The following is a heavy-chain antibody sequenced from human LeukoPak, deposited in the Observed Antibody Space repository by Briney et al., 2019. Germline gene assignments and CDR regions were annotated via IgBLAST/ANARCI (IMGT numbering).Heavy chain of an antibody. CDR3: ARASRRDYVSFWFDP. Sequence: PSETLSLTCTVSGGSISSSSYYWGWIRQPPGKGLEWIGSIYYSGSTNYNPSLKSRVTISVDTSKNQFSLNLSSVTAADTAVYYCARASRRDYVSFWFDPWGQGTLVTVSS. CDR1: GGSISSSSYY. CDR2: IYYSGST. J-gene: IGHJ5*02. V-gene: IGHV4-39*07. D-gene: IGHD3-16*01.